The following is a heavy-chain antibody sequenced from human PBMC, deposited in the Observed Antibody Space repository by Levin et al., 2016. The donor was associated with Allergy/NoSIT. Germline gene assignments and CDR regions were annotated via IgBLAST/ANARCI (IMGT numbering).Heavy chain of an antibody. V-gene: IGHV4-30-2*01. CDR3: ARGDAPAARPLSSGWFDP. CDR2: IYHSGST. Sequence: WIRQPPGKGLEWIGYIYHSGSTYYNPSLKSRVTISVDRSKNQFSLKLSSVTAADTAVYYCARGDAPAARPLSSGWFDPWGQGTLVTVSS. J-gene: IGHJ5*02. D-gene: IGHD2-2*01.